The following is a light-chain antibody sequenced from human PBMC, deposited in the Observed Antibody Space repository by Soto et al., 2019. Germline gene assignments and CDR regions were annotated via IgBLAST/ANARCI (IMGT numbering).Light chain of an antibody. CDR2: EGS. CDR3: NSYTISGTYV. CDR1: SSDVGSYNG. J-gene: IGLJ1*01. Sequence: QSALTQPPSVSGSPGQSVTISCTGTSSDVGSYNGVSWYQQPPGTAPKLIIYEGSTRPSGVPDRFSGSKSGTTASLTITGLQAEDEADYYCNSYTISGTYVFGTGTKLTVL. V-gene: IGLV2-18*02.